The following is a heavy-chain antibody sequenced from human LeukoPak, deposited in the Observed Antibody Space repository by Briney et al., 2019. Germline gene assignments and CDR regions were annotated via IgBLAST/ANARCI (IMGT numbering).Heavy chain of an antibody. V-gene: IGHV3-30-3*01. D-gene: IGHD2-2*01. CDR2: ISYDGSNK. CDR1: GFTFSSYA. Sequence: GGSLRLSCAASGFTFSSYAMHWVRQAPGKGLEWVAVISYDGSNKYYADSVKGRFTISRDNSKNTLYLQMNSLRAEDTAVYYCARTYCSSTSCPNGYFDYWGQGTLVTVSS. J-gene: IGHJ4*02. CDR3: ARTYCSSTSCPNGYFDY.